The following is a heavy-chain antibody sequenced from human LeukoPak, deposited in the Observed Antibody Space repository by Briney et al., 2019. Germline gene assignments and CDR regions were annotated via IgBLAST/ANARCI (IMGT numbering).Heavy chain of an antibody. D-gene: IGHD5-18*01. CDR3: ARVAQVGLIQLLFDY. V-gene: IGHV4-59*01. J-gene: IGHJ4*02. CDR1: GGSISSYY. Sequence: SETLSLTCTVSGGSISSYYWSWIRQPPGKGLEWIGYIYYSGSTNYNPSLKSRVTISVDTSKNQFSLKLSSVTAADTAVYYCARVAQVGLIQLLFDYWGQGTLVTVSS. CDR2: IYYSGST.